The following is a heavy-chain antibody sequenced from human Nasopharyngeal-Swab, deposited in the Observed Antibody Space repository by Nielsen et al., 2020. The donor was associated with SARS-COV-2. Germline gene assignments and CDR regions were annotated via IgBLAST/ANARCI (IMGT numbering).Heavy chain of an antibody. J-gene: IGHJ6*03. CDR2: INPNSGGT. CDR3: ARGTYYDFWSGYSSYYYMDV. CDR1: GYTFTGYY. V-gene: IGHV1-2*04. D-gene: IGHD3-3*01. Sequence: VKVSCKASGYTFTGYYMHWVRQAPGHGLEWMGWINPNSGGTNYAQKFQGWVTMTRDTSISTAYMELSRLRSDDTAVYYCARGTYYDFWSGYSSYYYMDVWGKGTTVTVSS.